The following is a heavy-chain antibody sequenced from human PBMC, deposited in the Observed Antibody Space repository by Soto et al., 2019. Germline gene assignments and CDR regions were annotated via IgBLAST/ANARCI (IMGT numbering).Heavy chain of an antibody. V-gene: IGHV1-45*02. CDR1: GYTFTYRY. Sequence: QMQLVQSGAEVKKTGSSVKVSCKASGYTFTYRYLHWVRQAPGQALEWMGWITPFNGNTNYAQKFQDRVTITSDRSMSTAYMELSSLRSEDTAMYYCASSSGSYGWGYCDYWGQGTLVTVSS. J-gene: IGHJ4*02. D-gene: IGHD1-26*01. CDR2: ITPFNGNT. CDR3: ASSSGSYGWGYCDY.